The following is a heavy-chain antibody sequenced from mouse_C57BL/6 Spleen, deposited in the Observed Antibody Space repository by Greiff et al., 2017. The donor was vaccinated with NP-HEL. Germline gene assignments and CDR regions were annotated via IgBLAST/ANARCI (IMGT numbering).Heavy chain of an antibody. D-gene: IGHD2-4*01. CDR1: GFTFSSYA. V-gene: IGHV5-4*03. J-gene: IGHJ4*01. Sequence: EVKVVESGGGLVKPGGSLKLSCAASGFTFSSYAMSWVRQTPEKRLEWVATISDGGSYTYYPDNVKGRFTISRDNAKNNLYLQMSHLKSEDTAMYYCARGGDYEEEDYYAMDYWGQGTSVTVSS. CDR2: ISDGGSYT. CDR3: ARGGDYEEEDYYAMDY.